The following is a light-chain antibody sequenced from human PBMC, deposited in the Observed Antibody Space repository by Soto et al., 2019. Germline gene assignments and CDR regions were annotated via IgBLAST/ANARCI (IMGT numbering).Light chain of an antibody. CDR1: QSVSSSY. CDR3: QQYGSSPRT. CDR2: GAS. V-gene: IGKV3-20*01. J-gene: IGKJ1*01. Sequence: SQSAGALSLSPEERATLSCRASQSVSSSYLAWYQQKPGQAPRLLIYGASSRATGIPDRFSGSGSGTDFSLTISRLEAEDFAVYYCQQYGSSPRTFGQGTKVDI.